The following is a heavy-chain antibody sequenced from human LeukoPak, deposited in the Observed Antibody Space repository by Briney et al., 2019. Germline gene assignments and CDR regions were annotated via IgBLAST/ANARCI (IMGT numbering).Heavy chain of an antibody. CDR3: VSFYETY. J-gene: IGHJ4*02. CDR2: IDSGGGST. V-gene: IGHV3-23*01. Sequence: GGSLRLPCVASGFTFSSYAMSWVRQAPGKGLEWVATIDSGGGSTHYADSVKGRFTISKDNAKNTVYLQMNSLRAEDTAVYYCVSFYETYWGRGTLVTVSS. D-gene: IGHD2/OR15-2a*01. CDR1: GFTFSSYA.